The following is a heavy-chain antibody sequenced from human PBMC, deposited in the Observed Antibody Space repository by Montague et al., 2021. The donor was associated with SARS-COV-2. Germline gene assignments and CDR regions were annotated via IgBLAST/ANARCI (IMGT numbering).Heavy chain of an antibody. J-gene: IGHJ3*02. Sequence: QSGAEMKKPGESLRISCKGSGYSFTSYWISWVRQMPGKGLEWMGXIDPSDSYTNYSPSFQGHVTISADKSISTAYLQWSSLKASDTAMYYCARENFRRYYGSGSYYINAFDIWGQGTMVTVSS. D-gene: IGHD3-10*01. CDR3: ARENFRRYYGSGSYYINAFDI. CDR2: IDPSDSYT. V-gene: IGHV5-10-1*01. CDR1: GYSFTSYW.